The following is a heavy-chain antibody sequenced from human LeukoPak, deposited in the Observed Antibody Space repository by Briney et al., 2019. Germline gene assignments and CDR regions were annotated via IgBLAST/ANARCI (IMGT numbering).Heavy chain of an antibody. CDR3: AKGREYSSSFDAFDI. D-gene: IGHD6-6*01. CDR1: GFTFSSYA. Sequence: GGSLRLSCAASGFTFSSYAMSWVRQAPGKGLEWVSTISGSGGSTYYADSVKGRFAISRDNSKNTLYLQMNSLRAEDTAVYYCAKGREYSSSFDAFDILGQGTMVAVSS. CDR2: ISGSGGST. J-gene: IGHJ3*02. V-gene: IGHV3-23*01.